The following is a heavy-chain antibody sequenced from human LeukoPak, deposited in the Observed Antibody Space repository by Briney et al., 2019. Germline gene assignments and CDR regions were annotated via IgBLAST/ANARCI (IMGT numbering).Heavy chain of an antibody. D-gene: IGHD6-13*01. Sequence: GGSLRLSCAASGFTFSGSVMHWVRKAAGKGLEWVGRIRSKRNNYATAYSASVKGRFTISRDDSKNTVYLQMDSLKTEDTALYYCSRLEDSSPIEVALDIWGQGTVVTVSS. CDR1: GFTFSGSV. CDR2: IRSKRNNYAT. V-gene: IGHV3-73*01. CDR3: SRLEDSSPIEVALDI. J-gene: IGHJ3*02.